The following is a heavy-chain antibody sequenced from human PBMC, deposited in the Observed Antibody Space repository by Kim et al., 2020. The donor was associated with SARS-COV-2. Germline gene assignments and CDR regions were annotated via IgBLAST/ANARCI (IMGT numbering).Heavy chain of an antibody. CDR2: ISAYNGNT. D-gene: IGHD2-2*02. CDR1: GYTFTSYG. V-gene: IGHV1-18*04. CDR3: ARSHHQLLYGYNWFDP. Sequence: ASVKVSCKASGYTFTSYGISWVRQAPGQGLEWMGWISAYNGNTNYAQKLQGRVTMTTDTSTSTAYMELRSLRSDDTAVYYCARSHHQLLYGYNWFDPWGQGTLVTVSS. J-gene: IGHJ5*02.